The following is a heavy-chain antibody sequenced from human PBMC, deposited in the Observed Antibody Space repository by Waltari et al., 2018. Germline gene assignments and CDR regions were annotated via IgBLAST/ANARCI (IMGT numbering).Heavy chain of an antibody. D-gene: IGHD5-12*01. V-gene: IGHV4-34*01. CDR1: GGSFSGYY. CDR2: INHSGST. J-gene: IGHJ4*02. CDR3: ARGRSVSGSGYDLDY. Sequence: QVQLQQWGAGLLKPSETLSLTCAVYGGSFSGYYWSWIRQPPGKGLEWIGEINHSGSTTYNPSLKSRVTISVDTSKNQFSLKLSSVTAADTAVYYCARGRSVSGSGYDLDYWGQGTLVTVSS.